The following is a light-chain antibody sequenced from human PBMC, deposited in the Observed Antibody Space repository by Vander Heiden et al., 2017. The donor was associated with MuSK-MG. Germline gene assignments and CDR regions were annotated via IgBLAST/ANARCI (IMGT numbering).Light chain of an antibody. V-gene: IGLV2-11*01. CDR2: EVY. CDR1: SSDVGSYGY. Sequence: QSALTQPRSVSGSPGQSVTISCTGTSSDVGSYGYVSWYQQHPGKAPNLMIYEVYKRPSGVPDRFSGSKSGNTASLTISGLQAEDEADYYCCSYAGTYTLGVFGGGTKLTVL. CDR3: CSYAGTYTLGV. J-gene: IGLJ3*02.